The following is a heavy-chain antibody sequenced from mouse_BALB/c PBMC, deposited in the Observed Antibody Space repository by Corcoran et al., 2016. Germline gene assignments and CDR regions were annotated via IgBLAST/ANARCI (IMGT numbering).Heavy chain of an antibody. Sequence: QIQLVQSGPELKKPGETITISCKASGNSFTKHGMNWVKQAPGKDLKWMGWVNTNTGEPTYADDFKGRFAFSLETSASTAYLQSNNLKNEYTATFFCTDDSYYYIMDFWGQGTSVTGSS. CDR3: TDDSYYYIMDF. D-gene: IGHD2-4*01. CDR1: GNSFTKHG. V-gene: IGHV9-3-1*01. J-gene: IGHJ4*01. CDR2: VNTNTGEP.